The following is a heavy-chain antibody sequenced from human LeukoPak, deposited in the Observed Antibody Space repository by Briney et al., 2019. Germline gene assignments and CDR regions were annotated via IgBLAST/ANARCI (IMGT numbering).Heavy chain of an antibody. CDR3: ARADPGGAFDI. CDR1: GGTVTSSTYF. Sequence: TSETLSLTCTLSGGTVTSSTYFWGWIHQPPGKGLEWIGSISYSGATYYNPSLKSRVSMSVHTSKNQFSLKLSSVTAADTAVYYCARADPGGAFDIWGQGTMVTVSS. V-gene: IGHV4-39*07. CDR2: ISYSGAT. J-gene: IGHJ3*02. D-gene: IGHD3-10*01.